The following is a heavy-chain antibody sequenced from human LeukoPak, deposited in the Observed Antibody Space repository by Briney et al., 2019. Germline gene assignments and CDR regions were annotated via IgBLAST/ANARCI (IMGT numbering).Heavy chain of an antibody. CDR1: GFTFDDYA. V-gene: IGHV3-43D*03. J-gene: IGHJ4*02. Sequence: GGSLRLSCAASGFTFDDYAMHWVRQAPGKGLEWVSLISWDGGSTYYADSVKGRFTISRDNSKNSLYLQMNSLRAEDTALYYCAKVPFPKTSGYDIYYFDYWGQGTLVTVSS. CDR2: ISWDGGST. CDR3: AKVPFPKTSGYDIYYFDY. D-gene: IGHD5-12*01.